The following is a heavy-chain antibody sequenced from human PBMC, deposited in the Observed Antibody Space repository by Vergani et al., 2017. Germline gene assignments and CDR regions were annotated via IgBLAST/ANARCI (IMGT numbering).Heavy chain of an antibody. Sequence: EVQLLESGGNLVQPGGSLRLSCAASGFTFTNFAMTWVRQAPGKGLEWVSTISGRGRSTFYADSVKGRFTISRDNSKNTVYLQLDSLRAEDTAIYYCAKDSGPTTDDAFHIWGQGTKVTVSS. J-gene: IGHJ3*02. CDR2: ISGRGRST. CDR1: GFTFTNFA. V-gene: IGHV3-23*01. CDR3: AKDSGPTTDDAFHI. D-gene: IGHD1-26*01.